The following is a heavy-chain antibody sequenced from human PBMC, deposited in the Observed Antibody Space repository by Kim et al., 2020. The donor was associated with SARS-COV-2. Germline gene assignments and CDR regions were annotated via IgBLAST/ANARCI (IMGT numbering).Heavy chain of an antibody. CDR2: IWYDGSNK. Sequence: GGSLRLSCAASGFTFSSYGMHWVRQAPGKGLEWVAVIWYDGSNKYYADSVKGRFTISRDNSKNTLYLQMNSLRAEDTAVYYCAKDGMNYGDYEYYYYGMDVWGQGTTVTVSS. V-gene: IGHV3-33*06. D-gene: IGHD4-17*01. CDR1: GFTFSSYG. CDR3: AKDGMNYGDYEYYYYGMDV. J-gene: IGHJ6*02.